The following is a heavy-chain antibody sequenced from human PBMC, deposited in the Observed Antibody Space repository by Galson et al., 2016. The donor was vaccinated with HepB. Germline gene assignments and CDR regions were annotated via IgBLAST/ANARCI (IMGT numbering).Heavy chain of an antibody. D-gene: IGHD3-16*01. CDR1: GGSISSSSYY. V-gene: IGHV4-39*01. CDR2: IYYSEST. CDR3: ASRRGDYPSSVDN. J-gene: IGHJ4*02. Sequence: EPLSLTCTVSGGSISSSSYYWAWIRQPPGKGLEWIGSIYYSESTYYNPSLKSRVTISMDTSKNQFSLKLNSVTAADTAVYYCASRRGDYPSSVDNWGQGTLVTVSS.